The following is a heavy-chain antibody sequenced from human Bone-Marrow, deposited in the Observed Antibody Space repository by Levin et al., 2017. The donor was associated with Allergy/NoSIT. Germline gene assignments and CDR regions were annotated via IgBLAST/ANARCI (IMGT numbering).Heavy chain of an antibody. J-gene: IGHJ4*02. CDR1: GFTFSNYA. CDR2: ISHDGGFK. CDR3: ARDEVECRGTWDGGFLTY. V-gene: IGHV3-30-3*01. Sequence: LSLTCAVSGFTFSNYAMHWVRQAPGKGLEWLTFISHDGGFKYHADSAKGRFTISRDNSKNTVYLEVDSLRLEDTAVYFCARDEVECRGTWDGGFLTYWGQGTQVTVSS. D-gene: IGHD2/OR15-2a*01.